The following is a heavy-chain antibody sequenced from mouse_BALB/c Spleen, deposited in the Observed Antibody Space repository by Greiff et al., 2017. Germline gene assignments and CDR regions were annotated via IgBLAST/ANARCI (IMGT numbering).Heavy chain of an antibody. D-gene: IGHD2-3*01. CDR3: ARSPYDGYFYYAMDY. CDR2: ISYSGST. CDR1: GDSITSGY. Sequence: DVQLQESGPSLVKPSQTLSLTCSVTGDSITSGYWNWIRKFPGNKLEYMGYISYSGSTYYNPSLKSRISITRDTSKNQYYLQLNSVTTEDTATYYCARSPYDGYFYYAMDYWGQGTSVTVSS. J-gene: IGHJ4*01. V-gene: IGHV3-8*02.